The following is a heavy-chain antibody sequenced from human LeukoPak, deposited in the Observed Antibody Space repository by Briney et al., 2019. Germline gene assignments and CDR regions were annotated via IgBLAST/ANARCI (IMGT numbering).Heavy chain of an antibody. CDR3: AKVFPLGGSSSSNRYFDY. Sequence: GGSLRLSCATSGFTFDDSGMNWVRQAPGKGLEWVSAISGSGGSTYYADSVKGRFTISRDNSKNTLYLQMNSLRAEDTAVYYCAKVFPLGGSSSSNRYFDYWGQGTLVTVSS. CDR1: GFTFDDSG. J-gene: IGHJ4*02. CDR2: ISGSGGST. D-gene: IGHD6-6*01. V-gene: IGHV3-23*01.